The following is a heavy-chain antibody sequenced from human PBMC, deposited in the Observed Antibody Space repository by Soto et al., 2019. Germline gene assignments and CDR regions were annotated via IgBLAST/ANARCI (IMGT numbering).Heavy chain of an antibody. Sequence: LSLTCTVSGASISSSYWSWLRQSPGKGLEWIGHVHHSGNTNYNPSLKSRVTMSVDTSRNQFSVKLRSVTTADTAVYYCTRGYYDSNGQSNTFDIWGQGTMVTVSS. CDR3: TRGYYDSNGQSNTFDI. V-gene: IGHV4-59*01. CDR2: VHHSGNT. D-gene: IGHD3-22*01. CDR1: GASISSSY. J-gene: IGHJ3*02.